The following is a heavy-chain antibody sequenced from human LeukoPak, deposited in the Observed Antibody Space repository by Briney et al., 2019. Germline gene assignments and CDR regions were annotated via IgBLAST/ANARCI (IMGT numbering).Heavy chain of an antibody. CDR1: GFTFSSYA. V-gene: IGHV3-64*01. CDR3: ARVTSSGGSCYDY. CDR2: ISSNGGRT. Sequence: GGSLRLSCAASGFTFSSYAMHWVRQAPGKGLEYVSAISSNGGRTYYANSVKGRFTISRDNSKNTLYLQMGSLRAEDMAVYYCARVTSSGGSCYDYWGQGTLVTVSS. J-gene: IGHJ4*02. D-gene: IGHD2-15*01.